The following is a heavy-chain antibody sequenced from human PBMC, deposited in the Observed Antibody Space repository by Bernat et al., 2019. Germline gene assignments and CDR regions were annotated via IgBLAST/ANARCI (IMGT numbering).Heavy chain of an antibody. CDR1: GFTFSIYA. CDR2: ISGSGGST. J-gene: IGHJ3*02. CDR3: AKDRMGCSSTSCYMTDAFDI. Sequence: EVQLLESGGGLVQPGGSLRLSCAASGFTFSIYAMSWVRQAPVKGLEWVSAISGSGGSTYYADSVQGRFTISRNNSKTTQCLQLNSVRAENTAVYYCAKDRMGCSSTSCYMTDAFDIWGQGTMVTVSS. V-gene: IGHV3-23*01. D-gene: IGHD2-2*02.